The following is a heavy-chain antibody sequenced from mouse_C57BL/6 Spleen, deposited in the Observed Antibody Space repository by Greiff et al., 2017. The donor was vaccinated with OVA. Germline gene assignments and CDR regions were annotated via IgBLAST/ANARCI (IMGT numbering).Heavy chain of an antibody. D-gene: IGHD1-1*01. CDR2: IYPGDGDT. CDR3: ARGGTTVVAGSSYFDY. J-gene: IGHJ2*01. Sequence: VQLVESGPELVKPGASVKISCKASGYAFSSSWMNWVKQRPGKGLEWIGRIYPGDGDTNYNGKFKGKATLTADKSSSTAYMQLSSLTSEDSAVYFCARGGTTVVAGSSYFDYWGQGTTLTVSS. CDR1: GYAFSSSW. V-gene: IGHV1-82*01.